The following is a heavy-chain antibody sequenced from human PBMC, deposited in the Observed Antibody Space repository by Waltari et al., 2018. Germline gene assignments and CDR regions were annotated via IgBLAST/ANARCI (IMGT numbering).Heavy chain of an antibody. Sequence: QVHLQQWGAGLLRPSETLSLICAVYGGSLRGFYWGWIRQPPGKGLEWIGEINHSPNRNHNPSLRSRVHKSIDTSQNQFALQLTSVTAADTGVYYCVRLEDCTGPGGNCYSGAPFAVDVWGQGTTVTVPS. CDR1: GGSLRGFY. CDR2: INHSPNR. V-gene: IGHV4-34*01. D-gene: IGHD2-8*02. CDR3: VRLEDCTGPGGNCYSGAPFAVDV. J-gene: IGHJ6*02.